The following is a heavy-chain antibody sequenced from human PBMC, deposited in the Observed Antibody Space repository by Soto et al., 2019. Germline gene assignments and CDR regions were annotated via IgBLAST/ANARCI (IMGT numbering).Heavy chain of an antibody. D-gene: IGHD5-18*01. CDR2: IYSGGST. V-gene: IGHV3-66*01. CDR3: ARDEGYSYGLVRTNYGMDV. Sequence: EVQLVESGGGLVQPGGSLRLSCAASGFTVSSNYMSWVRQAPGKGLAWVSVIYSGGSTYYADSVKGRFTISRDNSKHTLYLQMNSMRAEDTAVYYCARDEGYSYGLVRTNYGMDVWGQGTTVTVSS. CDR1: GFTVSSNY. J-gene: IGHJ6*02.